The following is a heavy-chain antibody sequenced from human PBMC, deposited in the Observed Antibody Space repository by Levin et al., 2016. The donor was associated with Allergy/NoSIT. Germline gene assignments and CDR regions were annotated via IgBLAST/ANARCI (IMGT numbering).Heavy chain of an antibody. CDR2: INHSGST. D-gene: IGHD1-26*01. Sequence: SETLSLTCAVYGGSFSGYYWSWIRQPPGKGLEWIGEINHSGSTNYNPSLKSRVTISVDTSKNQFSLKLSSVTAADTAVYYCARATRELANYYYYYYMDVVGQGDHGHRLL. CDR3: ARATRELANYYYYYYMDV. V-gene: IGHV4-34*01. J-gene: IGHJ6*03. CDR1: GGSFSGYY.